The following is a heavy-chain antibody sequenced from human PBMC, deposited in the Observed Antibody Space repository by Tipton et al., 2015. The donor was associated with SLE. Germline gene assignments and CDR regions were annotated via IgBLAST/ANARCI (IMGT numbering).Heavy chain of an antibody. D-gene: IGHD1-26*01. CDR1: GGSISSSNW. CDR3: ARDQARRWEPYYYYYGMDV. V-gene: IGHV4-4*02. J-gene: IGHJ6*02. Sequence: TLSLTCAVSGGSISSSNWWSWVRQPPGKGLEWIGEIYHSGSTNYNPSLKSRVTISVDTSKNQFSLKLSSVTAADTAVYYCARDQARRWEPYYYYYGMDVWGQGTTVTVSS. CDR2: IYHSGST.